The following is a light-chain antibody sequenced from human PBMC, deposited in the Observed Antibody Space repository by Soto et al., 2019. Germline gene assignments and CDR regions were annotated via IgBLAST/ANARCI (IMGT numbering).Light chain of an antibody. Sequence: DIQMPQSPSSLSASVGDRVTITCQTSQNISKFLSWFQQRPGKAPNLLISDASNLEAVFPSRFSGRESVTHFTLIITILQPDDSARYYCHPYYDLPYPFGQRTHLHIK. CDR3: HPYYDLPYP. CDR2: DAS. V-gene: IGKV1-33*01. J-gene: IGKJ2*01. CDR1: QNISKF.